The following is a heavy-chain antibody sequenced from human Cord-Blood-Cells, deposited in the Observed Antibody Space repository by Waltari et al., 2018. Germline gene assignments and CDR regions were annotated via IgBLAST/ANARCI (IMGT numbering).Heavy chain of an antibody. CDR2: MNPNSGNT. J-gene: IGHJ4*02. CDR1: CYTSNSYE. V-gene: IGHV1-8*01. CDR3: ARVMVQGVIDY. D-gene: IGHD3-10*01. Sequence: QSPLVQYGAEVKKPGASVRVSCKVSCYTSNSYEINRVRQATGQGREWMGWMNPNSGNTGYAQKFQGRVTMTRNTSISTAYMELSSLRSEDTAVYYCARVMVQGVIDYWGQGTLVTVSS.